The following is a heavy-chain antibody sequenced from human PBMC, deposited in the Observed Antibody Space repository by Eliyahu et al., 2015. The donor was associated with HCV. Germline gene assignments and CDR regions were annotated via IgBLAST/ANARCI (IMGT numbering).Heavy chain of an antibody. CDR1: GFTFNSYA. CDR3: AKDFSAAYCSSSSCYLDAFDV. J-gene: IGHJ3*01. CDR2: ISYDGSNK. V-gene: IGHV3-30*18. D-gene: IGHD2-2*01. Sequence: QVQLVESGGGVVQPGRSLRLSCVASGFTFNSYAXPWVRQAPGKGLGWXAVISYDGSNKYYADSVKGRFTISRDSSKRTLYLEMNSLSAEDTAVYYCAKDFSAAYCSSSSCYLDAFDVWGQGTMVTVSS.